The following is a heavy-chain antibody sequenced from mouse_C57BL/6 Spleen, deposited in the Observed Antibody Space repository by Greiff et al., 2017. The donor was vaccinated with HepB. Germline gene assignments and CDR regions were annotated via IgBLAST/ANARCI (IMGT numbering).Heavy chain of an antibody. CDR1: GFTFSDYY. CDR2: INYDGSST. CDR3: ARDSVVDWYFDV. J-gene: IGHJ1*03. V-gene: IGHV5-16*01. D-gene: IGHD1-1*01. Sequence: EVHLVESEGGLVQPGSSMKLSCTASGFTFSDYYMAWVRQVPEKGLEWVANINYDGSSTYYLDSLKSRFIISRDNAKNILYLQMSSLKSEDTATYYCARDSVVDWYFDVWGTGTTVTVSS.